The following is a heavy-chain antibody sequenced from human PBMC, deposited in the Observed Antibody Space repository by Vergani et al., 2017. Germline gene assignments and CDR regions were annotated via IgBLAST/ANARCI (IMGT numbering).Heavy chain of an antibody. J-gene: IGHJ4*02. CDR2: IYTSGST. V-gene: IGHV4-4*07. Sequence: QVQLQESGPGLVKPSETLSLTCTVSGGSISSYYWSWIRQPAGKGLEWIGRIYTSGSTNYNPSLKSRVTMSVDTSKNQFSLQLSSVTAADTAVDYCASSNIAAAGTLGGIGLIDDGGQGTLVTVSS. CDR3: ASSNIAAAGTLGGIGLIDD. D-gene: IGHD6-13*01. CDR1: GGSISSYY.